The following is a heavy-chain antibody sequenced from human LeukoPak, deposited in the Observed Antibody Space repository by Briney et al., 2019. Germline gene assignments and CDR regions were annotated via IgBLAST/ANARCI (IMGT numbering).Heavy chain of an antibody. D-gene: IGHD6-19*01. CDR3: ARVRLGSGWSLFDF. Sequence: PGESLTLSCAASGFTVSSNYMRWVRQPPGKGLEWVADIYSGGSTYYAHSLKGRFTISRHISQNTLYLQMNSLRAEDTAVYYCARVRLGSGWSLFDFWGQGTLVTVSS. CDR1: GFTVSSNY. J-gene: IGHJ4*02. CDR2: IYSGGST. V-gene: IGHV3-53*04.